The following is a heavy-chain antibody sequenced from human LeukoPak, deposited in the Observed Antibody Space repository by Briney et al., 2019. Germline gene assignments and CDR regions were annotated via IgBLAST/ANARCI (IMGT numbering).Heavy chain of an antibody. Sequence: SETLSLTCTVSGGSISTYYWSWIRQPPGKGLEGIGYIYYSGSTNYNPSLKSRVTISVDTSKNQFSLKLSSVTAADTAVYYCASSGFRYYYYMDVWGKGTTVTVSS. D-gene: IGHD5-12*01. CDR1: GGSISTYY. V-gene: IGHV4-59*01. CDR2: IYYSGST. CDR3: ASSGFRYYYYMDV. J-gene: IGHJ6*03.